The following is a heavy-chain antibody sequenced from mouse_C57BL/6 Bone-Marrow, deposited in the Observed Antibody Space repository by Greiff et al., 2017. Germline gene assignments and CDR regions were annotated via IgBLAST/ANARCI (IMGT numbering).Heavy chain of an antibody. CDR1: GYTFPSYW. J-gene: IGHJ3*01. V-gene: IGHV1-50*01. D-gene: IGHD1-1*01. Sequence: QQPGAELVKPGASVMLSCKASGYTFPSYWLQWVKQRPGQGLEWIGEFDPSDCYTNYNQKFKGKSTLTVDTSSSTAYMQLSSLTSEDSAVYYCARGGVITRDWGQGTLVTVSA. CDR2: FDPSDCYT. CDR3: ARGGVITRD.